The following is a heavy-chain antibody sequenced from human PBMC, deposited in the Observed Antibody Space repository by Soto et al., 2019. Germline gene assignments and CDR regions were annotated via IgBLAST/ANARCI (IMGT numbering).Heavy chain of an antibody. CDR1: GFIFKMYW. CDR3: TRGPRPISTGTGAY. Sequence: GGSLRLSCAASGFIFKMYWMHWVRQSPGKGLVWISRIYNDGTYSDYADSVRGRFTISRDTVNDTLYLKMNNLRAEYSGLYYCTRGPRPISTGTGAYWGQGTQVTVSS. V-gene: IGHV3-74*01. J-gene: IGHJ4*02. D-gene: IGHD3-10*01. CDR2: IYNDGTYS.